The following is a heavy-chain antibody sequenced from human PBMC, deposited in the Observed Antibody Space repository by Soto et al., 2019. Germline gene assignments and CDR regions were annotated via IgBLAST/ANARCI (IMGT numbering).Heavy chain of an antibody. CDR2: IKEDGSEK. J-gene: IGHJ4*02. D-gene: IGHD2-15*01. Sequence: GGSLRLSCAASGFTFSNYSMHWVRQAPGKGLEWVANIKEDGSEKYYVDSVKGRFTISRDNAQNSVFLQMNSLRAEDTAIYYCARDCSGGSCQYWGQGTLVTVSS. CDR1: GFTFSNYS. CDR3: ARDCSGGSCQY. V-gene: IGHV3-7*01.